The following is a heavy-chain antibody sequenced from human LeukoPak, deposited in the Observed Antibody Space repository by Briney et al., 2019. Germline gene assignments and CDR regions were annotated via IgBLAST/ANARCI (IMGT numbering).Heavy chain of an antibody. D-gene: IGHD3-3*01. V-gene: IGHV3-7*01. CDR1: GVRLNGYW. CDR3: TKSFWSGYFDY. CDR2: IKPDGGEK. Sequence: GGTLRLSCAASGVRLNGYWMSWVRQAPGEGVEWVADIKPDGGEKYYVGSVKGRFTISRDNPKNSLYLQMNSLRAEDTAVYYCTKSFWSGYFDYWGQGPLVTVSS. J-gene: IGHJ4*02.